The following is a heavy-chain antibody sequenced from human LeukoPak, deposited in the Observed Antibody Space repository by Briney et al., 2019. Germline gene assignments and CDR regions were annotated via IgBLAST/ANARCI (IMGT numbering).Heavy chain of an antibody. Sequence: PGESLKISCKGSGYSFTNYWIGWVRQMPGKGLEWMAIIYPSDSDTRYSPSFQGQVTISADKSINTAYLQWSSLKASDTAMYYCAREESNGESYFHYWGQGTLVTVTS. CDR3: AREESNGESYFHY. J-gene: IGHJ1*01. V-gene: IGHV5-51*01. D-gene: IGHD2-8*01. CDR2: IYPSDSDT. CDR1: GYSFTNYW.